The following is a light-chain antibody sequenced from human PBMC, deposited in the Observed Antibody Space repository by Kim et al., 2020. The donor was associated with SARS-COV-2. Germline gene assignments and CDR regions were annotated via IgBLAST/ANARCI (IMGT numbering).Light chain of an antibody. CDR1: QSVATN. Sequence: SVSPGESVTLSCRASQSVATNVAWYQHKPGQAPRLLISFASTRATGIPARFSGSGSGTEFTLTISSLQSEDFALYYCQQYNRWPTFGGGTKVDIK. V-gene: IGKV3-15*01. J-gene: IGKJ4*01. CDR3: QQYNRWPT. CDR2: FAS.